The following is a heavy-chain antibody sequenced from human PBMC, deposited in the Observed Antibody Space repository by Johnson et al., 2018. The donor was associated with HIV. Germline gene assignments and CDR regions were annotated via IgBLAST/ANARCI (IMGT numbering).Heavy chain of an antibody. CDR3: ARDMDAYCSGGSCYSAAFDI. D-gene: IGHD2-15*01. CDR2: ISYDGSNK. V-gene: IGHV3-30-3*01. CDR1: GFTFSSYA. Sequence: VQLVESGGGVVQPGRSLRLSCAASGFTFSSYAMHWVRQAPGKGLEWVAVISYDGSNKYYADSVKGRFTISRDNSKNTLYLQMNSLRAEDTAVYYCARDMDAYCSGGSCYSAAFDIWGQGTMVTVSS. J-gene: IGHJ3*02.